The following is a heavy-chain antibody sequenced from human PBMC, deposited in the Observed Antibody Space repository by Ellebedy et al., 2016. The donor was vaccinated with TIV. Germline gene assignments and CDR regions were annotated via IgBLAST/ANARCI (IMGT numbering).Heavy chain of an antibody. V-gene: IGHV3-66*01. J-gene: IGHJ4*02. D-gene: IGHD6-13*01. Sequence: GESLKISCGGSGFTVSSNYMRWVRQAPGKGLEWVSVIYTDGTTYYADSVKGRFTISSDSSKNTVYLQMNSLRAEDTAVYYCARDRYRSTWYGYWGQGTLVTVSS. CDR2: IYTDGTT. CDR3: ARDRYRSTWYGY. CDR1: GFTVSSNY.